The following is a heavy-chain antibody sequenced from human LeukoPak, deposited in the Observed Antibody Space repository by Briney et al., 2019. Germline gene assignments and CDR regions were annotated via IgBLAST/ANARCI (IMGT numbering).Heavy chain of an antibody. CDR2: IQYDGSKK. V-gene: IGHV3-30*02. D-gene: IGHD3-10*01. J-gene: IGHJ4*02. Sequence: PGGSLRLSCVASGFTFSSNGMHWVRQAPGKGLEWVTFIQYDGSKKYYADSVKGRFTISRDNSKNTLCLEMNSLRAEDTAVYYCAKDIGSYYDYWGQGILVTVSS. CDR1: GFTFSSNG. CDR3: AKDIGSYYDY.